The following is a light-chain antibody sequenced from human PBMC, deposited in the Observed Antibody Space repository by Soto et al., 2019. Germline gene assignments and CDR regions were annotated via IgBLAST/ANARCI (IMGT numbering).Light chain of an antibody. J-gene: IGKJ2*01. Sequence: EIVMTQSPATLSVSPGDRATLSCRASQSVSSNLACYQQKPGQAPRLLIYGASTRATGIPARFSGSGSGTEFTLTISSLQSEDFAVYYCQQYNNWPPYTFGQGTKLEIK. CDR2: GAS. V-gene: IGKV3-15*01. CDR3: QQYNNWPPYT. CDR1: QSVSSN.